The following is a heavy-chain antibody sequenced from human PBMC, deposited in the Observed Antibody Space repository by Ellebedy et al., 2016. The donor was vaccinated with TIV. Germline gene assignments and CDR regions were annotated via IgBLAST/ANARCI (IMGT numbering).Heavy chain of an antibody. CDR2: INSDGSST. CDR3: ARESGSYSDLALLFDY. D-gene: IGHD1-26*01. J-gene: IGHJ4*02. CDR1: GFTFSSYW. Sequence: GGSLRLSXAASGFTFSSYWMHWVRQAPGKGLVWVSRINSDGSSTSYADSVKGRFTISRDNAKNTLYLQMNSLRAEDTAVYYCARESGSYSDLALLFDYWGQGTLVTVSS. V-gene: IGHV3-74*01.